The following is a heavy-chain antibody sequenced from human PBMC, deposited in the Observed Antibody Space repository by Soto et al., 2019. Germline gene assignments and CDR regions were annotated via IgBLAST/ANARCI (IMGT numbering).Heavy chain of an antibody. Sequence: SETLSLTCTVSGGSISSYYWSWIRQPPGKGLEWIGYIYYSGSTNYNPSLKSRVTISVDTSKNQFSLKLSSVTAADTAVYYCARTLRHYYDSSGYLYYFDYWGQGTLVTVSS. V-gene: IGHV4-59*01. CDR1: GGSISSYY. CDR3: ARTLRHYYDSSGYLYYFDY. J-gene: IGHJ4*02. D-gene: IGHD3-22*01. CDR2: IYYSGST.